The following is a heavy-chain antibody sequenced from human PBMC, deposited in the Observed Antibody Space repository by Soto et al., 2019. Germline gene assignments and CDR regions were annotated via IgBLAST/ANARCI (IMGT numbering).Heavy chain of an antibody. CDR3: ARQGRRPTYYYYGMDV. Sequence: PSETLSLTCTFSGGSISSNSYYWGWIRQPPGKGLEWIGSIYYSGSIYYNPSLKSRVTISVDTSKNQFSLKLSSVTAADTAVYYCARQGRRPTYYYYGMDVWGQGTTVT. V-gene: IGHV4-39*01. J-gene: IGHJ6*02. CDR2: IYYSGSI. CDR1: GGSISSNSYY.